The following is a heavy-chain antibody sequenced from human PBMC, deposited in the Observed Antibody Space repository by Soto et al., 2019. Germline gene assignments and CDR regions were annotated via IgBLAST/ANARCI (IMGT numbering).Heavy chain of an antibody. D-gene: IGHD3-22*01. CDR1: GYTFPTYW. V-gene: IGHV5-51*01. CDR3: ARLGFDDSSGYYPDY. CDR2: MYPGDSES. Sequence: GEALKISCKGSGYTFPTYWIAWVRQMPWKGLELIGIMYPGDSESRYSPSFQGQVTISGDKSISTAYLQWASLKASDTAMYYCARLGFDDSSGYYPDYWGPGILVTVSS. J-gene: IGHJ4*02.